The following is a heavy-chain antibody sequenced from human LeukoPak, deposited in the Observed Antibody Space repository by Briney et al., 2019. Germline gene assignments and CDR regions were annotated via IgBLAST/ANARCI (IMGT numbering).Heavy chain of an antibody. CDR1: GGSISSYY. Sequence: SETLSLTCTVYGGSISSYYWSWIRQPPGKGLEWIGYIYYSGSTNYNPSLKSRVTISADTSKNQFSLKLSSVTAADTAVYYCAASYDSSGYYLDYWGQGILVTVSS. CDR3: AASYDSSGYYLDY. CDR2: IYYSGST. D-gene: IGHD3-22*01. J-gene: IGHJ4*02. V-gene: IGHV4-59*01.